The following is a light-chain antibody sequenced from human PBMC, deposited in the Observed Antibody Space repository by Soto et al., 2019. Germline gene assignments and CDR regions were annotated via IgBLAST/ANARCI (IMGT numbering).Light chain of an antibody. V-gene: IGKV3-20*01. CDR2: GAS. Sequence: IVLTQSPGPLSLSPGERATLSCRASQSVSSSYFAWYQQTPGQAPRLLIYGASSRATGIPDRFSGSGSGTDFTLTISRLEPEDFAVYYCQQYGSSPRYTFGQGTKLEIK. CDR1: QSVSSSY. J-gene: IGKJ2*01. CDR3: QQYGSSPRYT.